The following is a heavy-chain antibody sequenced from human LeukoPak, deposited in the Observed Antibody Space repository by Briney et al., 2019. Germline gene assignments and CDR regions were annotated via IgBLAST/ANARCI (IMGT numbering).Heavy chain of an antibody. CDR1: GGSISSRNW. V-gene: IGHV4-4*02. CDR3: ASDFGDAQPAWYFDL. D-gene: IGHD3-10*01. J-gene: IGHJ2*01. CDR2: SNDSGST. Sequence: SGTLSLTCAVSGGSISSRNWWSWVRQPAGEGLEWIGESNDSGSTNYNPSLKSRVTISVDTSKNKLSLKLSSVTAADTAGYYCASDFGDAQPAWYFDLSGRGTLVTLSS.